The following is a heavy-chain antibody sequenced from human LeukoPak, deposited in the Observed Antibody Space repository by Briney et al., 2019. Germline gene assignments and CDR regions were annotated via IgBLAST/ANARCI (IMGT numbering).Heavy chain of an antibody. Sequence: SETLSLTCTVSGGSISSNYWSWIRQPPGKGLEWIGYIYYSGSTNYNPSLKSRVTISVDTSKNQFSLKLSSVTAADTAVYYCARVLYYYDSSGYYVAQFDYWGQGTLVTVSS. J-gene: IGHJ4*02. V-gene: IGHV4-59*01. CDR3: ARVLYYYDSSGYYVAQFDY. CDR2: IYYSGST. D-gene: IGHD3-22*01. CDR1: GGSISSNY.